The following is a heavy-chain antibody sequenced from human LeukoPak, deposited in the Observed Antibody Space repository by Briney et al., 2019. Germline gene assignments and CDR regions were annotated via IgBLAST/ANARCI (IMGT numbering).Heavy chain of an antibody. D-gene: IGHD3-16*01. V-gene: IGHV3-33*01. J-gene: IGHJ4*02. CDR2: IWYDGSNK. Sequence: GGSLRLSCAASGFTFSNYGMHWVRQAPGKGLERVAVIWYDGSNKYYADSVKGRITISRDNSKNTLYLQMNSLRADDTAVYYCAAAYQYYFDYWGQGALVTVSS. CDR3: AAAYQYYFDY. CDR1: GFTFSNYG.